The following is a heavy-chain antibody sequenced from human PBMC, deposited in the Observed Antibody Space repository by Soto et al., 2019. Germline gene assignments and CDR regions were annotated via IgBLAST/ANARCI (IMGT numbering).Heavy chain of an antibody. Sequence: EVQLVESGGGLVQPGGSLKLSCAASGFTFSGSAMHWVRQASGKGLEWVGRIRSKANSYATAYAASVKGRFTISRDDSKNTAYLQMNSLKTEDTAVYYCTRPAGDCTNGVCLMHAFDIWGQGTMVTVSS. CDR3: TRPAGDCTNGVCLMHAFDI. J-gene: IGHJ3*02. V-gene: IGHV3-73*02. D-gene: IGHD2-8*01. CDR2: IRSKANSYAT. CDR1: GFTFSGSA.